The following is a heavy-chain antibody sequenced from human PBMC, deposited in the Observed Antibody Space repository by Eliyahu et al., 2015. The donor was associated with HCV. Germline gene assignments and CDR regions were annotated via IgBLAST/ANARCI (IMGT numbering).Heavy chain of an antibody. V-gene: IGHV4-4*07. D-gene: IGHD3-22*01. J-gene: IGHJ4*02. CDR2: IYTSGST. CDR1: GGSXSSYY. Sequence: QVQLQESGPGLVKPSETLSLTCTVSGGSXSSYYWSWIRQPAGKGLEWIGRIYTSGSTNYNPSLKSRVTMSVDTSKNQFSLKLSSVTAADTAVYYCARGLDYYDSSGYYYVMDYWGQGTLVTVSS. CDR3: ARGLDYYDSSGYYYVMDY.